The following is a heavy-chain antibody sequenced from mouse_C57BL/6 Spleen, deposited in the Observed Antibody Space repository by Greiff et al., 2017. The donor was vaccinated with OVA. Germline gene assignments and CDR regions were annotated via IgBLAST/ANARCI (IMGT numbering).Heavy chain of an antibody. V-gene: IGHV8-8*01. J-gene: IGHJ4*01. CDR1: GFSLSTFGMG. CDR3: ARLAAPCIGYSAMDY. CDR2: IWWDDDK. D-gene: IGHD2-14*01. Sequence: QVQLKQSGPGILQPSQTLSLTCSFSGFSLSTFGMGVGWIRQPSGKGLEWLAHIWWDDDKYYNPALKSRLTISKDTSKYHVFLTLANVSTSATSTYYCARLAAPCIGYSAMDYWGQGTSVTVSS.